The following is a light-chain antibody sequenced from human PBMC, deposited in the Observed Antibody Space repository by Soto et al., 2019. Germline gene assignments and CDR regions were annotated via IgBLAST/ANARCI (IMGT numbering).Light chain of an antibody. Sequence: QSALTQPASVSGSPGQSITMSCTGSSSDIGTYNFVSWYQQHADKAPRFILYEVSNRPSGVSSRFSGSKSGNSASLTISGLQPEDEAHYFCSSYAATSSLVFGGGTKVTVL. CDR2: EVS. V-gene: IGLV2-14*01. J-gene: IGLJ3*02. CDR1: SSDIGTYNF. CDR3: SSYAATSSLV.